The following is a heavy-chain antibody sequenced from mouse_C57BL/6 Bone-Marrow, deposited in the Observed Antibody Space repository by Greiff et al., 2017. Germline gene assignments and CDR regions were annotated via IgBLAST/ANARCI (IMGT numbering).Heavy chain of an antibody. CDR2: IHPNSGST. CDR1: GYTFTSYW. D-gene: IGHD4-1*01. Sequence: QVQLKQPGAELVKPGASVKLSCKASGYTFTSYWMHWVKQRPGQGLEWIGMIHPNSGSTNYNEKFKSKATLTVDKSSSTAYMQLSSLTSEDSAVYYCARSNWDGFYYFDYWGQGTTLTVSS. V-gene: IGHV1-64*01. J-gene: IGHJ2*01. CDR3: ARSNWDGFYYFDY.